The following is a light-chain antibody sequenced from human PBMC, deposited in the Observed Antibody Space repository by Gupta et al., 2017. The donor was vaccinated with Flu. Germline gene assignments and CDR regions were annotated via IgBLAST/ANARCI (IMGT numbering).Light chain of an antibody. Sequence: SYVLTQPPSVSVAPRQTARITCGGTNIETKSVHWYKQKPGQAPVLVVSDNSERPSGIPERFSGSNSGDTATLTISRVEAGDEADYYCQVWDNSRDHVSFGGGTKLTVL. V-gene: IGLV3-21*02. CDR3: QVWDNSRDHVS. J-gene: IGLJ2*01. CDR2: DNS. CDR1: NIETKS.